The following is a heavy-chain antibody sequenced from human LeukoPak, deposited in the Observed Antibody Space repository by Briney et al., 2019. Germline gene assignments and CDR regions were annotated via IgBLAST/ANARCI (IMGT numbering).Heavy chain of an antibody. D-gene: IGHD5-18*01. J-gene: IGHJ6*04. CDR2: ISAYNGNT. Sequence: GASVKVSCKASGYTITSYGISWVRQAPGQGLEWMGWISAYNGNTNYAQKLQGRVTMTTDTSTSTAYMELRSLRSDDTAVYYCAGVEGYSYGPDYGMDVWGKGTTVTVSS. V-gene: IGHV1-18*01. CDR3: AGVEGYSYGPDYGMDV. CDR1: GYTITSYG.